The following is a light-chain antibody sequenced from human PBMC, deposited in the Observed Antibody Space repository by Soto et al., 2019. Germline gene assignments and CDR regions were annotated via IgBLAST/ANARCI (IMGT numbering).Light chain of an antibody. Sequence: QSALTQPASVSGSPGQSITISCTGTSSDVGSYNLVSWYQQHPGKAPKLMIYEGSKRPSGVSNRFSGSKSGNTASLTISGLXXEXEADYYCCSYAGSSTWVFGGGTKLTV. CDR1: SSDVGSYNL. CDR2: EGS. V-gene: IGLV2-23*01. J-gene: IGLJ3*02. CDR3: CSYAGSSTWV.